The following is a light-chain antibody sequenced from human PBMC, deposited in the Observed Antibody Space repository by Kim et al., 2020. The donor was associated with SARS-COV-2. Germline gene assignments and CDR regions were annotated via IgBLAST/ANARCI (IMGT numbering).Light chain of an antibody. CDR3: QQSYNTPRT. CDR2: AAS. Sequence: ASVGDRVTITCRASQSIGSSLNWYQQKPGQAPKLLIYAASSLQKGVPSRFSGSGSGTDFTLTISSLQPEDFATYYCQQSYNTPRTFGQGTKVDIK. V-gene: IGKV1-39*01. CDR1: QSIGSS. J-gene: IGKJ1*01.